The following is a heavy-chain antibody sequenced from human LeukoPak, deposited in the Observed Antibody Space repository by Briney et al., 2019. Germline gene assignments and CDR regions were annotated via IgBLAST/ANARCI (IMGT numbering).Heavy chain of an antibody. CDR3: AKDIGAATGYWYFDL. CDR1: GFTFGSHS. Sequence: GGSLRLSCEASGFTFGSHSMNLVRQTSGKGLEWVSYISSSTITTYYADSVKGRFTISRDNAKNSLYLQMNSLRDEDTAVYYCAKDIGAATGYWYFDLWGRGTLVTVSS. J-gene: IGHJ2*01. V-gene: IGHV3-48*02. CDR2: ISSSTITT. D-gene: IGHD6-13*01.